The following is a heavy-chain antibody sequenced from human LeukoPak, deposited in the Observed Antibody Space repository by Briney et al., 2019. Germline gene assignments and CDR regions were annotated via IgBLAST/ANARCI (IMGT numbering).Heavy chain of an antibody. CDR1: GGSISSSSYY. D-gene: IGHD3-10*01. V-gene: IGHV4-39*01. CDR3: ARGVGVLLAYYFDY. CDR2: IYYSGST. J-gene: IGHJ4*02. Sequence: SETLSLTCTVSGGSISSSSYYWGWIRQPPGKGLEWIGSIYYSGSTYYNSSLKSRVTISVDTSKNQFSLKLSSVTAADTAVYYCARGVGVLLAYYFDYWGQGTLVTVSS.